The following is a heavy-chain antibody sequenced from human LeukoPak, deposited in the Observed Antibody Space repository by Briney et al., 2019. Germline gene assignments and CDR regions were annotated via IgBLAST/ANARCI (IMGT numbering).Heavy chain of an antibody. CDR1: GFTFSSYA. D-gene: IGHD6-19*01. CDR2: ISGSGGST. V-gene: IGHV3-23*01. Sequence: GGSLRLSCAASGFTFSSYAMSWVRQAPGKGLEWVSAISGSGGSTYYADSVKGRFTISRDNSKNTLYLQMNSLRAEDTAVYYCARVLQQWLVRNRSYYFDYWGQGTLVTVSS. CDR3: ARVLQQWLVRNRSYYFDY. J-gene: IGHJ4*02.